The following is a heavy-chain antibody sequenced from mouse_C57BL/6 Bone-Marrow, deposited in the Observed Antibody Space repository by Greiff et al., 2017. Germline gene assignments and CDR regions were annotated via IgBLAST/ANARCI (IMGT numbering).Heavy chain of an antibody. CDR2: IDPSDSYT. Sequence: QVQLQQPGAELVMPGASVKLSCKASGYTFTSYWMHWVKQRPGQGLEWIGEIDPSDSYTNYNQKFKGKSTLTVDKSSSTAYMQLSSLTSEDSAVYYCARLAIFYGIYAWFAYWGQGTLVTVSA. CDR3: ARLAIFYGIYAWFAY. J-gene: IGHJ3*01. CDR1: GYTFTSYW. D-gene: IGHD2-1*01. V-gene: IGHV1-69*01.